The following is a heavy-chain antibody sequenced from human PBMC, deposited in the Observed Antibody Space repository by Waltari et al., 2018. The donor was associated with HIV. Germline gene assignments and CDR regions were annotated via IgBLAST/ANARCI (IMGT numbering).Heavy chain of an antibody. Sequence: QVQLVQSGAEVKKPGASVKISCKASGYTFTGYYMHWVRQAPGQGLEWMGWINPDNGCTKYAQKFQGRVTMTRDTSISTAYMELSRLRSDDTAAYYCARDICNGGSCYSYYFDYWGQGTLVTVSS. J-gene: IGHJ4*02. CDR1: GYTFTGYY. CDR2: INPDNGCT. CDR3: ARDICNGGSCYSYYFDY. D-gene: IGHD2-15*01. V-gene: IGHV1-2*02.